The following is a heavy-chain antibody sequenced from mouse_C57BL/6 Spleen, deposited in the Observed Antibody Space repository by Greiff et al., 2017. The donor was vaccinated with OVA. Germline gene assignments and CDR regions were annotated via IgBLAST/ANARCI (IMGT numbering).Heavy chain of an antibody. CDR1: GFTFSDYY. CDR3: ARDVAYYYGSSYHWYFDV. J-gene: IGHJ1*03. CDR2: INYDGSST. Sequence: EVQLVESEGGLVQPGSSMKLSCTASGFTFSDYYMAWVRQVPGKGLEWVANINYDGSSTNYMDSLKSRFILSRDNAKNILYLQMSSLKSEDTATYYCARDVAYYYGSSYHWYFDVWGTGTTVTVSS. V-gene: IGHV5-16*01. D-gene: IGHD1-1*01.